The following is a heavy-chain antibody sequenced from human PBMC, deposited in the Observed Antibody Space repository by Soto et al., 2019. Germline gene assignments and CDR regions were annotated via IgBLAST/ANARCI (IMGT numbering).Heavy chain of an antibody. CDR2: IYYSGST. V-gene: IGHV4-39*01. D-gene: IGHD3-10*01. J-gene: IGHJ3*02. Sequence: PSDTLSLTCTVYGRSISSSIYYWCWIHQPPGKGLEWIGSIYYSGSTYYNPSLKSRVTISVDTSKNQFSLKLSSVTAADTAVYYCARHSLWFGPRPRNDAFDIWGQGTMVT. CDR3: ARHSLWFGPRPRNDAFDI. CDR1: GRSISSSIYY.